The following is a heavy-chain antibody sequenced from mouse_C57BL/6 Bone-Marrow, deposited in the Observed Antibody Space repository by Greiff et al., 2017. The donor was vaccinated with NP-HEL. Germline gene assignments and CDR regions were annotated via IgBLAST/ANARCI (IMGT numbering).Heavy chain of an antibody. V-gene: IGHV1-85*01. Sequence: VQVVESGPELVKPGASVKLSCKASGYTFTSYDINWVKQRPGQGLEWIGWIYPRDGSTKYNEKFKGKATLTVDTSSSTAYMELHSLTSEDSAVYFCARSGGYYDWYFDVWGTGTTVTVSS. J-gene: IGHJ1*03. D-gene: IGHD2-3*01. CDR1: GYTFTSYD. CDR2: IYPRDGST. CDR3: ARSGGYYDWYFDV.